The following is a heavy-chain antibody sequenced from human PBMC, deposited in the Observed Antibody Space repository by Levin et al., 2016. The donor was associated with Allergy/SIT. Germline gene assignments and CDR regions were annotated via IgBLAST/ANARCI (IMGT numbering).Heavy chain of an antibody. J-gene: IGHJ6*02. V-gene: IGHV3-23*01. CDR3: VKDQAPWFGDLLYNFHAMDV. CDR2: ISGSAGTT. D-gene: IGHD3-10*01. Sequence: GGSLRLSCATSGFTFSSYAMHWVRQAPGKGLDWVTIISGSAGTTYYADSVKGRFTVSRDNSRNTVYLQMNSLRVEDTAVYYCVKDQAPWFGDLLYNFHAMDVWGQGTTVTVSS. CDR1: GFTFSSYA.